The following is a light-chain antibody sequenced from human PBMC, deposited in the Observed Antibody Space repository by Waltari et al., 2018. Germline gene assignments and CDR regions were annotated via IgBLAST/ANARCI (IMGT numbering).Light chain of an antibody. CDR3: QHYNSYST. CDR1: QSISGW. Sequence: IQMTQSPSTLSASVGDRVTITCRASQSISGWLAWYQQKPGEAPKLLIYQESTLESGVPSRFSGSGSGTEFTLTISDLQPDDFATYYCQHYNSYSTFGQGTKVEIK. CDR2: QES. J-gene: IGKJ1*01. V-gene: IGKV1-5*03.